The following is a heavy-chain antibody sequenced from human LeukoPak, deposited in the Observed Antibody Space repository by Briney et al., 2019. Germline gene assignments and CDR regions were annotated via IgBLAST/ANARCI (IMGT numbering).Heavy chain of an antibody. CDR1: GYTFSSYG. V-gene: IGHV1-46*01. J-gene: IGHJ4*02. CDR3: ARDQEGFDY. Sequence: ASVKVSCKASGYTFSSYGISWVRQAPGQGLEWMGMIYPRDGSTSYAQKFQGRVTVTRDTSTSTVHMELSGLRSEDTAVYYCARDQEGFDYWGQGTLVTVSS. CDR2: IYPRDGST.